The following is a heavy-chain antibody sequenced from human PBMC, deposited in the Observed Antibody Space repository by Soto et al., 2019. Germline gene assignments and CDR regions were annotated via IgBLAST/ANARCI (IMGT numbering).Heavy chain of an antibody. J-gene: IGHJ4*02. Sequence: QVQLVQSRGEVKRPGASVMVSCKASGYSFAGYGMNWVRQAPGQGLQWMGWISGYNGDTKYAEKFQGRVTMTTDTSTTTVHLELRNLTSDDTAIYYCATSLIALPTTRRDFWGLGTLVTVAS. D-gene: IGHD1-26*01. V-gene: IGHV1-18*01. CDR2: ISGYNGDT. CDR3: ATSLIALPTTRRDF. CDR1: GYSFAGYG.